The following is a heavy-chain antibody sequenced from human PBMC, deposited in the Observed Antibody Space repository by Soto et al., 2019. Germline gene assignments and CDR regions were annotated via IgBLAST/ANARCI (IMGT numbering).Heavy chain of an antibody. V-gene: IGHV3-23*01. D-gene: IGHD2-2*01. J-gene: IGHJ6*02. CDR3: AISTRWGYYGMDV. CDR2: ISGSGSST. Sequence: EVQLLESGGGLIQPGGSLRLSCAASIFTIDSYAMSWVRQAPGKGLEWVSSISGSGSSTYYADSVKGRVTISKDNSRNRLFLQMNSLRAGDTAVYYCAISTRWGYYGMDVWGLGTTVTVSS. CDR1: IFTIDSYA.